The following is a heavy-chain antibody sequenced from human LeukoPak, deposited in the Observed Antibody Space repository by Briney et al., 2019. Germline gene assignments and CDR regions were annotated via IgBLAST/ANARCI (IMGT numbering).Heavy chain of an antibody. CDR2: IRNKAYGGAA. D-gene: IGHD6-19*01. CDR3: TATRGSGWHSDY. V-gene: IGHV3-49*04. J-gene: IGHJ4*02. Sequence: PGGSLRLSCTASGFTFSDSTINWVRQAPGKGLEWVAFIRNKAYGGAAEYVASVKGRFTISRDDSTSIAYLQMNSLKIEDTAVYYCTATRGSGWHSDYWGQGTLVTVSS. CDR1: GFTFSDST.